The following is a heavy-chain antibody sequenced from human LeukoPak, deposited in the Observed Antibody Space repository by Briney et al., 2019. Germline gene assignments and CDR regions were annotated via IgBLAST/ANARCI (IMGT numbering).Heavy chain of an antibody. D-gene: IGHD3-10*01. J-gene: IGHJ4*02. CDR3: ASLGVRGVRDY. Sequence: PSETLSLTCAVYGGSFSGYYWSWIRQPPGKGLEWIGEINYSGSTNYNPSLKSRVTISVDTSKHQFSLKLSSVTAADTAVYYCASLGVRGVRDYWGQGTLVTVSS. CDR1: GGSFSGYY. CDR2: INYSGST. V-gene: IGHV4-34*01.